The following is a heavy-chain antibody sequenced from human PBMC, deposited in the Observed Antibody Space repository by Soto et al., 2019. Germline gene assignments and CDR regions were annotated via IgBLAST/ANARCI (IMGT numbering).Heavy chain of an antibody. CDR2: ISGSGGRT. CDR3: AEGQGRFGGFDY. V-gene: IGHV3-23*01. CDR1: GFTFSSYA. D-gene: IGHD3-10*01. Sequence: EVQLLESGGGLVQPGGSLRLSCAASGFTFSSYAMSWVRQAPGKGLEWVSAISGSGGRTYYADSVKGRFTISRDNSKNTPYLQMTSLRAEDTAVYYCAEGQGRFGGFDYWGQGTLVTVSS. J-gene: IGHJ4*02.